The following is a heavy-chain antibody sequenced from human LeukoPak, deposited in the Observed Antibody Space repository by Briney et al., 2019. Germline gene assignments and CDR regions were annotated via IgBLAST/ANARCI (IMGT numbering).Heavy chain of an antibody. Sequence: SQTLSLTCTVSGGSISSGSYYWSWIRQPAGKGLEWIGHIYTSGRTNYNPSLKSRVTISVDTSKNQFSLKLSSVTAADTAVYYCARADYDFWSGYFYWGQGTLVTVSS. J-gene: IGHJ4*02. CDR1: GGSISSGSYY. CDR3: ARADYDFWSGYFY. CDR2: IYTSGRT. D-gene: IGHD3-3*01. V-gene: IGHV4-61*09.